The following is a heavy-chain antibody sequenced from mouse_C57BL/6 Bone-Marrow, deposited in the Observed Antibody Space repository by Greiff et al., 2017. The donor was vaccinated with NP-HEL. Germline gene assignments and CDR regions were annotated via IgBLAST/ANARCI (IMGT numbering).Heavy chain of an antibody. CDR1: GFNIKDDY. J-gene: IGHJ3*01. V-gene: IGHV14-4*01. CDR2: IDPENGDT. Sequence: VQLQQPGAELVRPGASVKLSCTASGFNIKDDYMHWVKQRPEQGLEWIGWIDPENGDTEYASKFQGKATITADTSSNTAYLQLSSLTSEDTAVYYCTTSYSNYAAYWGQGTLVTVSA. CDR3: TTSYSNYAAY. D-gene: IGHD2-5*01.